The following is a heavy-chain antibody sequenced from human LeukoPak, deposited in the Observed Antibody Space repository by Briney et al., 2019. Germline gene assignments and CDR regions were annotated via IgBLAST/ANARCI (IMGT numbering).Heavy chain of an antibody. J-gene: IGHJ4*02. V-gene: IGHV3-23*01. CDR3: AKANWVSNADAVW. CDR1: GFTFSSFA. CDR2: ISGSGHST. D-gene: IGHD1-1*01. Sequence: GGSLRLSCAASGFTFSSFAMSWVRHAPGKGLEWVSTISGSGHSTYYADSVKGRFTLSRDDSRNTVYLQLNNLRVEDTAIYYCAKANWVSNADAVWWGQGTQVTVSS.